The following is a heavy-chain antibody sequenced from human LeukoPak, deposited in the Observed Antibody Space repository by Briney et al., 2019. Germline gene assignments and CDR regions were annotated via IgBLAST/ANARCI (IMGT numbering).Heavy chain of an antibody. CDR3: AKALYGDYGRFDY. Sequence: GGSLRLSCAASGFTFSTYGMIWVRQAQGKGLDWVSIITDDGSNTDYADSVKGRFTISRDDSKNTLYLQMNSLRAEDTADYYCAKALYGDYGRFDYWGQGTLVTVSS. CDR1: GFTFSTYG. D-gene: IGHD4-17*01. J-gene: IGHJ4*02. CDR2: ITDDGSNT. V-gene: IGHV3-23*01.